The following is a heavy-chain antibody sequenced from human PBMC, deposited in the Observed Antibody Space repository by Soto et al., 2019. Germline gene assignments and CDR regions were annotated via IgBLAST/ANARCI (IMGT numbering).Heavy chain of an antibody. V-gene: IGHV3-33*01. J-gene: IGHJ5*02. CDR3: ARELGFYDTAKWFDP. CDR1: GFTFSSYG. D-gene: IGHD3-22*01. Sequence: QVQLVESGGGVVQPGRSLRLYGAASGFTFSSYGMHWVRQAPGKGLEWVAVIWYDGSKKYYADSVKGRFTISRDNSKNTLYLQMNSLRAEDTAVYYCARELGFYDTAKWFDPWGQGTLVTVSS. CDR2: IWYDGSKK.